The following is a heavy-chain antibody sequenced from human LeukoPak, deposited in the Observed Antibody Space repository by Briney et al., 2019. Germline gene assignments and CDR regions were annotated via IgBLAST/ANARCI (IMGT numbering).Heavy chain of an antibody. Sequence: SVKVSCKASGGTFSSYAISWVLQAPGQGLEWMGRIIPIFGTANYAQKFQGRVTITTDESTSTAYMELSSLRSEDTAVYYCARAPDYYDSSGYYYVAFDIWGQGTMVTVSS. J-gene: IGHJ3*02. D-gene: IGHD3-22*01. CDR2: IIPIFGTA. CDR1: GGTFSSYA. CDR3: ARAPDYYDSSGYYYVAFDI. V-gene: IGHV1-69*05.